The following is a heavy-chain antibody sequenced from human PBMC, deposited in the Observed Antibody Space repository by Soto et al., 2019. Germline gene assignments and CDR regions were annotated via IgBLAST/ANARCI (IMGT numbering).Heavy chain of an antibody. CDR1: GYTLTSYG. Sequence: APVKVSGRASGYTLTSYGISGVQQARGQGVEWMGWISAYNGNTNYAQKLQGRVTMTTDTSTSTAYMELRSLRSDDTAVYYCARGVYYDSSCYSSYWGQGTLVSVSS. D-gene: IGHD3-22*01. J-gene: IGHJ4*02. CDR2: ISAYNGNT. CDR3: ARGVYYDSSCYSSY. V-gene: IGHV1-18*01.